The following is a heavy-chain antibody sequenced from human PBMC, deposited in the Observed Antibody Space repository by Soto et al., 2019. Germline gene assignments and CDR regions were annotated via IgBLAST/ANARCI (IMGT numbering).Heavy chain of an antibody. CDR3: XXXXXXXXXXXXXXXGXDV. J-gene: IGHJ6*02. V-gene: IGHV5-51*01. Sequence: LKISCKGSGYSFTNYWIGWVRQMPGKXLEWMGXXYPGXSXXXYSPSFHGQVTISADKSISTAYLQWSSLKASDTAMYYCXXXXXXXXXXXXXXXGXDVWGQGTTVTVSS. CDR2: XYPGXSXX. CDR1: GYSFTNYW.